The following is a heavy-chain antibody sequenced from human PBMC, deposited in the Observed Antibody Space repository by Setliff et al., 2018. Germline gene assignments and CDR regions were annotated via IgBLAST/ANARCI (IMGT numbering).Heavy chain of an antibody. CDR1: GGSISSGSYY. CDR3: ARGPVTIVATGYFDY. D-gene: IGHD5-12*01. V-gene: IGHV4-61*02. CDR2: IYTSGST. J-gene: IGHJ4*02. Sequence: SETLSLTCTVSGGSISSGSYYWSWIRQPAGKGLEWIGRIYTSGSTNYNPSLKSRVTISVDTSKNQFSLKLSSVTAADTAVYYCARGPVTIVATGYFDYWGQGTLVTVSS.